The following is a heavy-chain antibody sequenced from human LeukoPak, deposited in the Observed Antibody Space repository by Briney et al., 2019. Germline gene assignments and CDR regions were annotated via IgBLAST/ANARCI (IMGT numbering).Heavy chain of an antibody. CDR1: GFTFRSYS. Sequence: GGSLRLSCAACGFTFRSYSMNGVRRAPGKGREWGSAIRSSSSYIYYADSVKGRFTISRDNAKNSVYLQMNSLRGEDTAVYYCARDPIGGGDYNSWGQGTLVSVSS. V-gene: IGHV3-21*01. D-gene: IGHD4-17*01. CDR3: ARDPIGGGDYNS. J-gene: IGHJ4*02. CDR2: IRSSSSYI.